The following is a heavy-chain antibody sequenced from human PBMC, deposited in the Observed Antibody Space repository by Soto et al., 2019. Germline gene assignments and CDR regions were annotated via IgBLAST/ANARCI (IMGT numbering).Heavy chain of an antibody. CDR2: INSDGTST. J-gene: IGHJ3*02. Sequence: PGVSLRLSCAASGFTFGSYWMHWVRQAPGKGLVWVSRINSDGTSTRYADSVKGRFAISRDNAKNTLYVQMNSLRVEDTAVYYCESQSAAIGRDDAFDIWGQGTMVNVSS. D-gene: IGHD6-13*01. CDR3: ESQSAAIGRDDAFDI. CDR1: GFTFGSYW. V-gene: IGHV3-74*01.